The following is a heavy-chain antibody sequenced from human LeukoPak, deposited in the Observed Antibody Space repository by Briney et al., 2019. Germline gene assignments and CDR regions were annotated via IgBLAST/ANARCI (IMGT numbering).Heavy chain of an antibody. J-gene: IGHJ4*02. V-gene: IGHV1-18*01. D-gene: IGHD5-12*01. CDR2: ISAYNGNT. Sequence: ASVKVSCKASGYTFTSYGISWVRQAPGQGLEWMGWISAYNGNTNYAQKLQGRVTMTTDTSTSTAYMEPRSLRSDDTAVYYCARADSGYDLDQIDYWGQGTLVTVSS. CDR3: ARADSGYDLDQIDY. CDR1: GYTFTSYG.